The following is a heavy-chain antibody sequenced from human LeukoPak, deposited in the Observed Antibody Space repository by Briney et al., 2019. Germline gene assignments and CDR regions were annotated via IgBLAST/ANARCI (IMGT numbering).Heavy chain of an antibody. Sequence: GRSLRLSCAASGFILSSNAVHWVRQAPGKGLEWVAVISHDGRGKYYADSVKGRFTISRDISRNTLYLQMDSLRAEDTALYHCARVASGTYYVVDYWGQGTLVTVSS. CDR2: ISHDGRGK. J-gene: IGHJ4*02. V-gene: IGHV3-30*04. D-gene: IGHD1-26*01. CDR1: GFILSSNA. CDR3: ARVASGTYYVVDY.